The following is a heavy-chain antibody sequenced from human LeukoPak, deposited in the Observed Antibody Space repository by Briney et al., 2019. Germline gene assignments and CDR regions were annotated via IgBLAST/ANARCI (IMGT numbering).Heavy chain of an antibody. CDR3: ARGPGEIIYYYYYMDV. CDR2: MNPNSGNT. V-gene: IGHV1-8*01. D-gene: IGHD3-10*01. Sequence: ASVKLSRKASGYTFTSYDINWVRQATGQGLEWMGWMNPNSGNTGYAQKFQGRVTMTRNTSISTAYMELSSLRSEDTAVYYCARGPGEIIYYYYYMDVWGKGTTVTVSS. J-gene: IGHJ6*03. CDR1: GYTFTSYD.